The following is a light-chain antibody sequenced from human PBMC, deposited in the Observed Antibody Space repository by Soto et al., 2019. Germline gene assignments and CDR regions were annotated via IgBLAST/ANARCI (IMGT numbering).Light chain of an antibody. CDR3: SSYTASNTVI. CDR1: SSDVGAYKF. V-gene: IGLV2-14*01. Sequence: QSALTQPASVSGSPGQSITISCTGNSSDVGAYKFVSWYQQHPGKAPKHMIYDVTSRPSGISDRFSGYKSDTTASLTISGLKAEDEADYYCSSYTASNTVIFGVGTQLTVL. CDR2: DVT. J-gene: IGLJ2*01.